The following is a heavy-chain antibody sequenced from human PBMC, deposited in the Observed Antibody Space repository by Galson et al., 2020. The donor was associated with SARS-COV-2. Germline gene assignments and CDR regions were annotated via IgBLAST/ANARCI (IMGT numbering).Heavy chain of an antibody. Sequence: GGSLRLSCVVSGFTFSSYAMTWVRQAPGKGLEWVSEISGSGANTYYADSVKGRFTISRDNSESTRSLQMTSVRAEDTAVYYCAEGGKGVPFDYWGQGTLVTVSP. J-gene: IGHJ4*02. V-gene: IGHV3-23*01. D-gene: IGHD3-10*01. CDR1: GFTFSSYA. CDR2: ISGSGANT. CDR3: AEGGKGVPFDY.